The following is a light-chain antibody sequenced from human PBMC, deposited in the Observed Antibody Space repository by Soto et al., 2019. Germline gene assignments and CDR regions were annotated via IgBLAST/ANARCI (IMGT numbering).Light chain of an antibody. CDR3: QQSYSTPRT. V-gene: IGKV1-39*01. CDR2: AES. CDR1: QSISSY. Sequence: DIQMTQSPSALSAAVGDRFTSTCLASQSISSYLNWYQQKPGKAPKLLISAESSLHSGVPSTLSGSGSGKDFPITISTLQPEDFATYYCQQSYSTPRTFGQLTKVAIK. J-gene: IGKJ1*01.